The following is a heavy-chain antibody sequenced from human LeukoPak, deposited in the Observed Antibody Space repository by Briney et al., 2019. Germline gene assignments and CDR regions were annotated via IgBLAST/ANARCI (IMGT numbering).Heavy chain of an antibody. CDR3: ARDSGVGATPTEYFHH. J-gene: IGHJ1*01. V-gene: IGHV1-2*02. D-gene: IGHD1-26*01. CDR1: GGTFSSYA. CDR2: INPNSGGT. Sequence: ASVKVSCKASGGTFSSYAINWVRQAPGQGLEWMEWINPNSGGTNYAQKFQGRVTMTRDTSISTAYMELRRLRSDDTAVYYCARDSGVGATPTEYFHHWGQGTLVTVSS.